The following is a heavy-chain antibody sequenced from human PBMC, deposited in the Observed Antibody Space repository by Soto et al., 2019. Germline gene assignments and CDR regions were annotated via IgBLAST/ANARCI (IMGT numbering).Heavy chain of an antibody. Sequence: GGSLRLSCAASGFTFSSYGMHWVRQAPGKGLEWVAVISYDGSNKYYADSVKGRFTISRDNSKNTLYLQMNSLRAEDTAVYYCAKEQRYSYGFDSWGQGTLVTVSS. V-gene: IGHV3-30*18. CDR1: GFTFSSYG. D-gene: IGHD5-18*01. J-gene: IGHJ4*02. CDR3: AKEQRYSYGFDS. CDR2: ISYDGSNK.